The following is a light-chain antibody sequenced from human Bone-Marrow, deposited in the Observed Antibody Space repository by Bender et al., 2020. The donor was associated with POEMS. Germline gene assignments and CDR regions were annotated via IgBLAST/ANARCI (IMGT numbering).Light chain of an antibody. CDR3: ATWDGSLSGWV. J-gene: IGLJ3*02. Sequence: QSALTQPRSVSGSPGQSVTISCTGTSSDVGGFQYVSWYQQHPGKAPKVMIDAVSRRPSGVPDRFSGFKSGNTASLTISGLQAEDEADYYCATWDGSLSGWVFGGGTKLTVL. CDR2: AVS. CDR1: SSDVGGFQY. V-gene: IGLV2-11*01.